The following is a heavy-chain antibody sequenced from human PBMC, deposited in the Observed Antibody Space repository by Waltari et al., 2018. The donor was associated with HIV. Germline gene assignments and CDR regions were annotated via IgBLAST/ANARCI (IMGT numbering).Heavy chain of an antibody. V-gene: IGHV3-74*01. D-gene: IGHD6-13*01. Sequence: EVQLVESGGGLVQPGGSLRLSCAASGFTFSSYWMHWVRQAPGKGLVLVSRSNSDGSSTSYADSVKGRFTISRDNAKNTLYLQRSSLRAEDTAVYYCAREYSSSWAGYGMDVWGQGTTVTVSS. CDR2: SNSDGSST. J-gene: IGHJ6*02. CDR1: GFTFSSYW. CDR3: AREYSSSWAGYGMDV.